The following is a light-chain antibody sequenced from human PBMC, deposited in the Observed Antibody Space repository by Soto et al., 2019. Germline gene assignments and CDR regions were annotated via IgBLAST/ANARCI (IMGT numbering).Light chain of an antibody. CDR3: SSYTSSSTPLGKV. J-gene: IGLJ1*01. CDR2: DVS. V-gene: IGLV2-14*01. CDR1: SSDVGGYNY. Sequence: QSALTQPASVSGSPGQSITISCTGTSSDVGGYNYVSWYQQHPGKAPKLMIYDVSNRPSGVSNRFSGSKSGNTASLTISGLQAEDEADYYCSSYTSSSTPLGKVFGTGTKVTVL.